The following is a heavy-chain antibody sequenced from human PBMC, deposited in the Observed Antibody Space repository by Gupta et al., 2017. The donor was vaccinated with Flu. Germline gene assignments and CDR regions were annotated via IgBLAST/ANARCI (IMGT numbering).Heavy chain of an antibody. CDR1: GGSISSYY. V-gene: IGHV4-59*01. CDR2: IYYSGST. J-gene: IGHJ6*02. Sequence: QVQLQESGPGLVKPSETLSLTCTVSGGSISSYYWSWIRQPPGKGLEWIGYIYYSGSTNYNPSLKSRVTISVDTSKNQFSLKLSSVTAADTAVYYCARYGINDDFWSGYRRKKTYYYYGMDVWGQGTTVTVSS. CDR3: ARYGINDDFWSGYRRKKTYYYYGMDV. D-gene: IGHD3-3*01.